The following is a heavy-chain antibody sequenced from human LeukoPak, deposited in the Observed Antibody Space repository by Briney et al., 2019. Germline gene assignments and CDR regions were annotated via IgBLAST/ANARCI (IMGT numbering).Heavy chain of an antibody. CDR1: GGSISSGSYY. D-gene: IGHD3-3*01. CDR3: ARDLGFTYYDFWSGYFMGDAFDI. Sequence: SQTLSLTCTVSGGSISSGSYYWSWIRQPAGKGLEWIGRIYTSGSTNYNPSLKSRVTISVDTSKNQFSLKLSSVTAADTAVYYCARDLGFTYYDFWSGYFMGDAFDIWGQGTMVTASS. CDR2: IYTSGST. J-gene: IGHJ3*02. V-gene: IGHV4-61*02.